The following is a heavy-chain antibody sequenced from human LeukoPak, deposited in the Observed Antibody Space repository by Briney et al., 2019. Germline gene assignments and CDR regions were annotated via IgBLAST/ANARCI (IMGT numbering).Heavy chain of an antibody. CDR1: GFTFSSYG. J-gene: IGHJ4*02. CDR3: AKASIVVVVATLDY. V-gene: IGHV3-30*18. Sequence: PGRSLRLSCAASGFTFSSYGMHWVRQAPGKGLGWVAVISYDGSNKYYADSVKGRFTISRDNSKNTLYLQMNSLRAEDTAVYYCAKASIVVVVATLDYWGQGTLVTVSS. D-gene: IGHD2-15*01. CDR2: ISYDGSNK.